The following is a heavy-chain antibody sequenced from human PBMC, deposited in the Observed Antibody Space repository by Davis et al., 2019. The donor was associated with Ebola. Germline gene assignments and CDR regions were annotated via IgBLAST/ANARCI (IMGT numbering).Heavy chain of an antibody. CDR3: ARDPAYYDSSGYLDAFDI. D-gene: IGHD3-22*01. CDR1: GYTFTSYA. V-gene: IGHV1-3*01. Sequence: ASVKVSCKASGYTFTSYAMHWVRQAPGQRLEWMGWINAGNGNTKYSQKFQGRVTITRDTSASTAYMELSSLRSEDTAVYYCARDPAYYDSSGYLDAFDIWGQGTMVTVSS. J-gene: IGHJ3*02. CDR2: INAGNGNT.